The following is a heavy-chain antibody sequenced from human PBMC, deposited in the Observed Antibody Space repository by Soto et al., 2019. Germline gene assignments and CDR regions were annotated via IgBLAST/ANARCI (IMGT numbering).Heavy chain of an antibody. D-gene: IGHD3-3*01. J-gene: IGHJ4*02. V-gene: IGHV3-15*01. CDR2: VKNGGTT. CDR3: AADTPGFGQGSFEY. Sequence: GGSLRLSCAASGFTFITAWMNWVRQAPGKGLEWVGHVKNGGTTDYAAPVKGRFTISRDDSKNTVYLQMSSLKTEDTAVYFCAADTPGFGQGSFEYCGPTPLVTVS. CDR1: GFTFITAW.